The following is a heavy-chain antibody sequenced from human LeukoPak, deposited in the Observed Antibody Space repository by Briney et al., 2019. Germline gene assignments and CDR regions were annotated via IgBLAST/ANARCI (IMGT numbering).Heavy chain of an antibody. CDR2: INHSGST. V-gene: IGHV4-34*01. CDR3: ARCYDYVWGSYRPGTAFDI. D-gene: IGHD3-16*02. J-gene: IGHJ3*02. CDR1: GGSFSGYY. Sequence: SETLSLTCAVYGGSFSGYYWSWIRQPPGKGLEWIGEINHSGSTNYNPSLKRRVTISVDTSKNQFSLKLSSVTAADTAVYYCARCYDYVWGSYRPGTAFDIWGQGTMVTVSS.